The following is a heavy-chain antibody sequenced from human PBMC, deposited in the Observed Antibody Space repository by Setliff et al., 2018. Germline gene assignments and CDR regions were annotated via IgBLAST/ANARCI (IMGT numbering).Heavy chain of an antibody. J-gene: IGHJ5*02. CDR2: ISDDGSNE. V-gene: IGHV3-30*18. D-gene: IGHD4-17*01. CDR3: AKDPNGDFFGAFDT. CDR1: GFTVSTFS. Sequence: GGSLRLSCAASGFTVSTFSMHWVRQAPVKGLEWVATISDDGSNEFYADSVKGRFTVFRDNSKNTLYLQMSSLRPDDAALYYCAKDPNGDFFGAFDTWGQGALVTVSS.